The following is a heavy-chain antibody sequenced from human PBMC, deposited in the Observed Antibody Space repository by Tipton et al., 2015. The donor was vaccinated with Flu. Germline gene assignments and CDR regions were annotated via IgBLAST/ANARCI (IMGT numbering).Heavy chain of an antibody. J-gene: IGHJ2*01. V-gene: IGHV3-23*01. D-gene: IGHD3-3*01. CDR3: AHHFGVVMGYFDL. Sequence: GSLRLSCAASGFTFSSYAMSWVRQAPGKGLEWVSAISGSGGSTYYADSVKGRFTISRDNSKNTLYLQMNSLRAEDTAVYYCAHHFGVVMGYFDLWGRGTLVTVSS. CDR1: GFTFSSYA. CDR2: ISGSGGST.